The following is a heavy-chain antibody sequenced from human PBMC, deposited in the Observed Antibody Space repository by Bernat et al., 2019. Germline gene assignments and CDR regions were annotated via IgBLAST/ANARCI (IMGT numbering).Heavy chain of an antibody. V-gene: IGHV3-9*01. CDR3: AKLGGYSYGGPLDY. Sequence: EVQLVESGGGLVQPGRSLRLSCAASGFTFDDYAMYWVRQAPGKGLEWVSGLSWDSDSIGYADSVKGRFTISRDNAKNSLYLQMNSLRAEDTALYYCAKLGGYSYGGPLDYWGQGTLVTVSS. CDR1: GFTFDDYA. CDR2: LSWDSDSI. D-gene: IGHD5-18*01. J-gene: IGHJ4*02.